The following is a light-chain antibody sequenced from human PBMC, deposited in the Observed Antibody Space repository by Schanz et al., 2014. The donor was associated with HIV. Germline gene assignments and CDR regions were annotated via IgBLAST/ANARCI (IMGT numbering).Light chain of an antibody. CDR2: WAS. CDR3: QQYYSTPLT. Sequence: DIVMTQSPDSLPVSLGERATINCKSNQSVLYSSNNKNYLAWYQQKPRQSPKLLIYWASTRESGVPDRFSGSGSGTDFTLTITSLQAEDVAVYYCQQYYSTPLTFGGGTKVEI. V-gene: IGKV4-1*01. CDR1: QSVLYSSNNKNY. J-gene: IGKJ4*01.